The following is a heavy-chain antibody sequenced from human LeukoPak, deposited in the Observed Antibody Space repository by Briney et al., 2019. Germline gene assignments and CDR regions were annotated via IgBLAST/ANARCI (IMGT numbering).Heavy chain of an antibody. CDR1: GFTFSSYS. Sequence: GGSLRLSCAASGFTFSSYSMNWVRQAPGKGLEWVSSISSSSNYIYYADSVKGRFTISRDNAKNSLYLQMNSLRAEDTALYYCARTIGITMIVVADYFDYWGQGTLVTVSS. CDR2: ISSSSNYI. V-gene: IGHV3-21*04. D-gene: IGHD3-22*01. J-gene: IGHJ4*02. CDR3: ARTIGITMIVVADYFDY.